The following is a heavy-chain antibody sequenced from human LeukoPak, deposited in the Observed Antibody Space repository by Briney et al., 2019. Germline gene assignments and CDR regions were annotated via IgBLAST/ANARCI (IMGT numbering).Heavy chain of an antibody. CDR3: ARRGSSGRSFDY. J-gene: IGHJ4*02. Sequence: PSGTLSLTCTVSGDSINSLDLWSWIRQPPGKGLEWVGCIYNSGSTYYDPSLKSRVTISVDTSKNQVSLKVNSVTAADTAVYYCARRGSSGRSFDYWGQGTLVIVSS. CDR1: GDSINSLDL. CDR2: IYNSGST. V-gene: IGHV4-39*01. D-gene: IGHD6-25*01.